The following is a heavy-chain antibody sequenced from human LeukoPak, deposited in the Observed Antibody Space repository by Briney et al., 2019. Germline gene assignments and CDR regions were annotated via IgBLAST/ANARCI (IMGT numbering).Heavy chain of an antibody. V-gene: IGHV7-4-1*02. Sequence: ASVKVSCKASGYTFTSYAMNWVRQAPGQGLEWMGWINTNTENPTYAQGFTGRFVFSLDISVSTAYLQISSLKAEDTAVYYCARIMVRGVTGDYWGQGTLVTVSS. CDR2: INTNTENP. D-gene: IGHD3-10*01. J-gene: IGHJ4*02. CDR3: ARIMVRGVTGDY. CDR1: GYTFTSYA.